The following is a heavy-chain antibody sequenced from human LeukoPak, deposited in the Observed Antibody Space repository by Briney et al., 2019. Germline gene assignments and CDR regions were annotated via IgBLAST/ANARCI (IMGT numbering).Heavy chain of an antibody. V-gene: IGHV3-30*03. CDR2: ISYDGSNK. CDR1: GFTFSSYG. CDR3: ARQQWLVLEAFDI. J-gene: IGHJ3*02. D-gene: IGHD6-19*01. Sequence: GGSLRLSCAASGFTFSSYGMHWVRQAPGRGLEWVAVISYDGSNKYYADSVKGRFTISRDNSKNTLYLQMNSLRAEDTAVYYCARQQWLVLEAFDIWGQGTMVTVSS.